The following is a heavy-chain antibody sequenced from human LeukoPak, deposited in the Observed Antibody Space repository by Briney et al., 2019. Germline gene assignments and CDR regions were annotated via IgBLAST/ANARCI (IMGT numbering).Heavy chain of an antibody. CDR3: ARVGSSWNAFDI. CDR1: GFTFSSYA. J-gene: IGHJ3*02. V-gene: IGHV3-30-3*01. CDR2: ISYDGSNK. D-gene: IGHD6-13*01. Sequence: PGGSLRLSCAASGFTFSSYAMHWVRQAPGKGLEWVAVISYDGSNKYYADSVKGRFTISRDNSKSTLYLQMNSLRAEDTAVYYRARVGSSWNAFDIWGQGTMVTVSS.